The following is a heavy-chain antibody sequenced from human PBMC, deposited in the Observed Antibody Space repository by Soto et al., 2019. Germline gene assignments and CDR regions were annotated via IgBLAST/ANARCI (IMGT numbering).Heavy chain of an antibody. CDR1: GFTFSHYG. CDR3: ARDDCGRPSCLAC. CDR2: IQSDASKK. J-gene: IGHJ4*02. Sequence: GGSLRLSWAVAGFTFSHYGMQWVRQAPGKGLEWVAAIQSDASKKYYADSVKGRYAISRDSSTDTVYLQMNTLRAEDTALYYCARDDCGRPSCLACWGQGTLVTVSS. V-gene: IGHV3-33*01. D-gene: IGHD2-2*01.